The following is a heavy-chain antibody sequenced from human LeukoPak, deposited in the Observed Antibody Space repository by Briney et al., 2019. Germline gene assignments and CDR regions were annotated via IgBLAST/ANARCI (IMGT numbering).Heavy chain of an antibody. CDR2: ISYDGSNK. CDR1: GFTFSSYA. Sequence: GGSLRLSCAASGFTFSSYAMHWVRQAPGKGLEWVALISYDGSNKYYADSVKGRFTISRDNSKNTLYLQMNSLRAEDTAVYYCARVGLWYSSSWYLGYWGQGTLVTVSS. D-gene: IGHD6-13*01. J-gene: IGHJ4*02. V-gene: IGHV3-30*04. CDR3: ARVGLWYSSSWYLGY.